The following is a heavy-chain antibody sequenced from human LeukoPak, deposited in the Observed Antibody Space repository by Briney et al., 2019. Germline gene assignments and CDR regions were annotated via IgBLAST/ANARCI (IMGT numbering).Heavy chain of an antibody. CDR3: ATPFYTNGFDY. D-gene: IGHD2-8*01. J-gene: IGHJ4*02. V-gene: IGHV4-34*01. Sequence: SETLSLTCAVYGGSFSGNFWNWVRQPPGKGLEWIGEISHTGTSNYNPSLKSRVTISIDTSKNQFSLKLTSVTAADTAVYYCATPFYTNGFDYWGQGTLVTVSS. CDR1: GGSFSGNF. CDR2: ISHTGTS.